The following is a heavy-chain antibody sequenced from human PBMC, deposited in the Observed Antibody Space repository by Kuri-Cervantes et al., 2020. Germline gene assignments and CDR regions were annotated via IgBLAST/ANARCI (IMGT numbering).Heavy chain of an antibody. CDR1: GFTFSSYA. CDR3: SKAYCSGDTFHGAFDF. Sequence: AGSLTLSCAASGFTFSSYAMRWVRQAPGKGLEWVSAISGSGGSTYYADSVKGRFTISRDNSKTTLYLQMNSLRAEDTAVYYCSKAYCSGDTFHGAFDFWGRGTMVTVSS. CDR2: ISGSGGST. V-gene: IGHV3-23*01. J-gene: IGHJ3*01. D-gene: IGHD2-21*01.